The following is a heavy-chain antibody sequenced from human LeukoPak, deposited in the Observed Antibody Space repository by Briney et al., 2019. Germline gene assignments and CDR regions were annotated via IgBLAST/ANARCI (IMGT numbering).Heavy chain of an antibody. CDR3: ARDSQQLRFLESGARPFDY. CDR1: GGSISSYY. J-gene: IGHJ4*02. Sequence: SETLSLTCTVSGGSISSYYWSWIRQPPGKGLEWIGYIYYSGSTNYNPSLKSRVTISVDTSKNQFSLKLSSVTAADTAVYYCARDSQQLRFLESGARPFDYWGQGTLVTVSS. V-gene: IGHV4-59*01. D-gene: IGHD3-3*01. CDR2: IYYSGST.